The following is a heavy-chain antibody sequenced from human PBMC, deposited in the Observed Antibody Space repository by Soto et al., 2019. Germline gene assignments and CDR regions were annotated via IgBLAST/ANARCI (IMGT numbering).Heavy chain of an antibody. V-gene: IGHV3-20*04. Sequence: EVQLVESGGGVVRPGGSLRLSCAASGFTFDDYGMSWVRQAPGKGLEWVSGINWNGGSTGYADSVKGRFTISRDNAKNSLYLQMNSLRAEDTALYYCARVPTDWHGIQLWLPFDYWGQGTLVTVSS. CDR3: ARVPTDWHGIQLWLPFDY. CDR2: INWNGGST. CDR1: GFTFDDYG. D-gene: IGHD5-18*01. J-gene: IGHJ4*02.